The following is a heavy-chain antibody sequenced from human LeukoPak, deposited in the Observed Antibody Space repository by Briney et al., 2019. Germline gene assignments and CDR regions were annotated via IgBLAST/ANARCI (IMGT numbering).Heavy chain of an antibody. J-gene: IGHJ4*02. CDR2: LYYSGRT. V-gene: IGHV4-59*01. D-gene: IGHD5-12*01. CDR1: GDSISSYF. CDR3: ARDYSGYEFDY. Sequence: SETLSLTCTVSGDSISSYFWCWIRQPPGKGLEWIGCLYYSGRTNYSPSLTSRVTPSADTSKNQFSLKLNSVTAADSAIYYCARDYSGYEFDYWGQGTLVTVSS.